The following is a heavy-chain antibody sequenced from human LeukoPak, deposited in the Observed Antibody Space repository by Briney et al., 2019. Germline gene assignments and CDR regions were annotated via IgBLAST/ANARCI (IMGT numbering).Heavy chain of an antibody. CDR1: GYAFTSHD. D-gene: IGHD1-26*01. V-gene: IGHV1-8*01. CDR3: ARARSGATSPGGDY. CDR2: MNPNSGST. Sequence: ASVKVSCKASGYAFTSHDINWVRQATGQGLEWMGWMNPNSGSTGYAQKFQGRVTMTRNTSISTAYMELSSLRSEDTAVYYCARARSGATSPGGDYWGQGSLVTVSS. J-gene: IGHJ4*02.